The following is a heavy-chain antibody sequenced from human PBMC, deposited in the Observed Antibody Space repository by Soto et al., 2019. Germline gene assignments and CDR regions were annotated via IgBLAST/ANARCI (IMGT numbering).Heavy chain of an antibody. CDR2: INPNSGST. CDR3: ARSSKDYGWFDP. J-gene: IGHJ5*02. V-gene: IGHV1-2*04. Sequence: GTSVKVSCKDSGYTFTSYGISWVRQAPGQGLEWMGWINPNSGSTNYAQKFQGWVTMTRDTSISTAYMELSRLRSDDTAVYYCARSSKDYGWFDPWGQGTLVTVSS. CDR1: GYTFTSYG. D-gene: IGHD4-17*01.